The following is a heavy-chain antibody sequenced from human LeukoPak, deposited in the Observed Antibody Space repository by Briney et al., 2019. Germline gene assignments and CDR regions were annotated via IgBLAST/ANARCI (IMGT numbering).Heavy chain of an antibody. V-gene: IGHV4-4*07. CDR1: GGSISSYY. J-gene: IGHJ1*01. CDR3: ARARRYYYDSSGHDAEYFQH. D-gene: IGHD3-22*01. Sequence: ASETLSLTCSVSGGSISSYYWSWIRQPAGKGLEWIGRIYTSGSTNYNPSLKSRVTISVDTSKSQFSLKLSSVTAADTAVYYCARARRYYYDSSGHDAEYFQHWGQGTLVTVSS. CDR2: IYTSGST.